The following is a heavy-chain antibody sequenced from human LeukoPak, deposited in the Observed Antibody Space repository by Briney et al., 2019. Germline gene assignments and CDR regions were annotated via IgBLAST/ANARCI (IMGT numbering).Heavy chain of an antibody. J-gene: IGHJ4*02. CDR2: INTNTGNP. CDR1: GCTFSTYA. V-gene: IGHV7-4-1*02. Sequence: GASVKVSCKASGCTFSTYAMNWVRQAPGQGLEWMGWINTNTGNPTYAQGFSGRFVFSLDTSVSTAYLQISSLRAEDTAVYYCARGPERTRYYDSSGYQIDYWGQGTLVTVSS. CDR3: ARGPERTRYYDSSGYQIDY. D-gene: IGHD3-22*01.